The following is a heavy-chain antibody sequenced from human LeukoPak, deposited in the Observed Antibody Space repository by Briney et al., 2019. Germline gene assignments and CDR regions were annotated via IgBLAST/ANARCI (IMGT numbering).Heavy chain of an antibody. CDR3: AAGRPWDLLNY. CDR1: GYTLTELS. CDR2: FDPEAGEDGEK. V-gene: IGHV1-24*01. J-gene: IGHJ4*02. D-gene: IGHD1-26*01. Sequence: GASVKVSCKVSGYTLTELSMHWVRQAPGKGLEWMGGFDPEAGEDGEKMYARKFQGRVTMTEDTSTDTAYMELSSLRSEDTAVYYCAAGRPWDLLNYWGQGTLVTVSS.